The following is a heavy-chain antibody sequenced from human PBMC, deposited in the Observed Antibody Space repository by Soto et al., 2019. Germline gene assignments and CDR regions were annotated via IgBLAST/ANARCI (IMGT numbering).Heavy chain of an antibody. Sequence: SETLSLTCNVSGGSIGRSSYYWAWNRQSPGKGLEWIGSIYYTGSTTYYNPTLKSPVTISVDRDKNQFSLKLTSVTAADMAMYSCVRHSGYSSSWGEFDPWGQGTLVTVSS. D-gene: IGHD5-18*01. CDR2: IYYTGSTT. J-gene: IGHJ5*02. V-gene: IGHV4-39*01. CDR3: VRHSGYSSSWGEFDP. CDR1: GGSIGRSSYY.